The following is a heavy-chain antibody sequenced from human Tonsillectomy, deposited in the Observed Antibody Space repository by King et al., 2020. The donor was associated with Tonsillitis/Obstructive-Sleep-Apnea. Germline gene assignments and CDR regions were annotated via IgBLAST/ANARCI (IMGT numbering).Heavy chain of an antibody. CDR2: ISGSGGST. D-gene: IGHD2-21*02. J-gene: IGHJ4*02. V-gene: IGHV3-23*04. CDR1: GFTFSSYA. CDR3: AKVEKHIVVVTATFDY. Sequence: VQLVESGGGLVQPGGSLRLSCAASGFTFSSYAMSWVRQAPGKGLEWVSAISGSGGSTYYADSVKGRFTISRDNSKNTLYLQMNSLRAEDTAVYYCAKVEKHIVVVTATFDYWGQGTLVTVSS.